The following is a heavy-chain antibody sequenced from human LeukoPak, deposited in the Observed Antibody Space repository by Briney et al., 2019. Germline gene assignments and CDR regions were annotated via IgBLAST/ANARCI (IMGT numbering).Heavy chain of an antibody. Sequence: GGSLRLSCAASGFTVSSNYMSWVRQAPGTGLECVSVIDNGGNTYYADSVKGRFTISRDNSKNTLYLQMNSLRAEDTAVYYCARRSGIAVAGAFDYWGQGTLVTVSS. CDR1: GFTVSSNY. CDR2: IDNGGNT. V-gene: IGHV3-53*01. D-gene: IGHD6-19*01. CDR3: ARRSGIAVAGAFDY. J-gene: IGHJ4*02.